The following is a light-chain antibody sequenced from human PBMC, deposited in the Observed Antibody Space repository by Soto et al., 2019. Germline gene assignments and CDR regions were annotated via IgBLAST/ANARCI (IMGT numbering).Light chain of an antibody. CDR1: QSISSW. V-gene: IGKV1-5*03. CDR3: EHYNSYPLT. Sequence: DIHMTQSPSTLSASVGDRVTLTCRASQSISSWLAWYQQKPGKAPNLLIYKASILDSGVPSRFSGSGSGTEFTLTISSLQPDDFAAYYGEHYNSYPLTFGRGTKVEIK. J-gene: IGKJ4*01. CDR2: KAS.